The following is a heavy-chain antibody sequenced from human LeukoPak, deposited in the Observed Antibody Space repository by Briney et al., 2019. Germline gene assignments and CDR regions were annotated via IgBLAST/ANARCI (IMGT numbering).Heavy chain of an antibody. J-gene: IGHJ4*02. D-gene: IGHD3-22*01. V-gene: IGHV4-59*01. CDR3: ARSRLDSYDSSGYFGD. CDR1: GFTFSAGS. Sequence: GSLRLSCAASGFTFSAGSMNWIRQPPGKGLEWIGDIYYSGSTNYNPPLKSRVTISVDTSKNQFSLNLSSVTAADTAVYYCARSRLDSYDSSGYFGDWGQGTLVTVSS. CDR2: IYYSGST.